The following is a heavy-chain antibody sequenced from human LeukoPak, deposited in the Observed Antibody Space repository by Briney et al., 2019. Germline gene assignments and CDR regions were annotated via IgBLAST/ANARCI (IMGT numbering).Heavy chain of an antibody. Sequence: GESLKISCKGSGYSFTSYWITWVRQMPGKGLEWMGRIGPSDSYTNYSPSFQGHVTISADKSISTAYLQWSSLKASDTAMYYCARRGYDYVWGSYRYDYWGQGTLVTVSS. V-gene: IGHV5-10-1*01. CDR1: GYSFTSYW. CDR3: ARRGYDYVWGSYRYDY. J-gene: IGHJ4*02. CDR2: IGPSDSYT. D-gene: IGHD3-16*02.